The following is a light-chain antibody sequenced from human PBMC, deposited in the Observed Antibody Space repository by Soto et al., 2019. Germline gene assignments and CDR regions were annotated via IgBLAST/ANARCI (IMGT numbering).Light chain of an antibody. CDR2: AVS. CDR1: QSISNC. J-gene: IGKJ1*01. CDR3: QRSFSPLWT. V-gene: IGKV1-39*01. Sequence: DLQMTPSPSSLSASVGDRVTITCPASQSISNCLNWYQQKPGKAPKLLIYAVSSMLSGVPSRFRGSGSEAEFTLTISSLQPDDSATYYCQRSFSPLWTFGQGTKVEV.